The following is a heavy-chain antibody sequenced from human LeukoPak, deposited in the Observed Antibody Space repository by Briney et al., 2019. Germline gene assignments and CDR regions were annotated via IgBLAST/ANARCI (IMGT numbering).Heavy chain of an antibody. V-gene: IGHV3-7*04. J-gene: IGHJ4*02. CDR2: IKPDGSEK. Sequence: GGSLRLSCAASGFPFTRYWMSWVRQAPGKGLEWVANIKPDGSEKHYVDSVKGRFTISRDNAKNSLYLQMNGLRAEDTAVYYCARLAAGSDHFDSWGQGTLVTVSS. CDR1: GFPFTRYW. CDR3: ARLAAGSDHFDS. D-gene: IGHD6-13*01.